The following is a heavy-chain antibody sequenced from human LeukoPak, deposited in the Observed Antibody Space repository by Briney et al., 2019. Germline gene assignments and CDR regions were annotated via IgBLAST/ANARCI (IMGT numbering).Heavy chain of an antibody. D-gene: IGHD3-9*01. CDR3: AKGAHYDILTGYSPFDY. CDR2: ISGSGGST. CDR1: GFTFSSYA. J-gene: IGHJ4*02. V-gene: IGHV3-23*01. Sequence: PGGSLRLSCAASGFTFSSYAMSRVRQAPGKGLEWVSAISGSGGSTYYADSVKGRFTISRDNSKNTLYLQMNSLRAEDTVVYYCAKGAHYDILTGYSPFDYWGQGTLVTVSS.